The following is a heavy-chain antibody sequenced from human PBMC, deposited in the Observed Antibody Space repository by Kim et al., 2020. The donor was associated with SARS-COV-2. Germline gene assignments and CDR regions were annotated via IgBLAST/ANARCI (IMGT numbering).Heavy chain of an antibody. CDR1: GFTFDDYA. V-gene: IGHV3-9*01. CDR3: AKDGPLGYYGSGSYYRVGAY. J-gene: IGHJ4*02. CDR2: ISWNSGSI. D-gene: IGHD3-10*01. Sequence: GGSLRLSCAASGFTFDDYAMHWVRQAPGKGLEWVSGISWNSGSIGYADSVKGRFTISRDNAKNSLYLQMNSLRAEDTALYYCAKDGPLGYYGSGSYYRVGAYWGQGTLVTVSS.